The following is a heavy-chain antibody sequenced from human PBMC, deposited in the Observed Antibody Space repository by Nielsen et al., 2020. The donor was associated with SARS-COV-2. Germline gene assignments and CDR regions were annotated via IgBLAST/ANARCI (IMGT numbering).Heavy chain of an antibody. CDR1: RGSISNYY. J-gene: IGHJ4*02. V-gene: IGHV4-59*01. Sequence: SETLSLTCTVSRGSISNYYWSWIRQPPGKGLEWIGYMFYNGRTNYSPSLKSRVTMSVDASKKHFSLKLWSVTAADTARYYCARGYYTVDYWGQGIEVTVSS. CDR2: MFYNGRT. CDR3: ARGYYTVDY. D-gene: IGHD3-3*01.